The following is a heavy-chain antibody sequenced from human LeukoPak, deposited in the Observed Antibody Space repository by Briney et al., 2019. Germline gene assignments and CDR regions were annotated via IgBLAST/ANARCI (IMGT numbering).Heavy chain of an antibody. V-gene: IGHV1-2*06. CDR1: GYTFTGYY. J-gene: IGHJ4*02. CDR3: ASFDSGSYYTSDY. D-gene: IGHD1-26*01. CDR2: INPNSGGT. Sequence: ASVKVSCKASGYTFTGYYMHWVRQAPGQGLEWMGRINPNSGGTNYAQKFQGRVTITTDESTSTAYMELSSLRSEDTAVYYCASFDSGSYYTSDYWGQGTLVTVSS.